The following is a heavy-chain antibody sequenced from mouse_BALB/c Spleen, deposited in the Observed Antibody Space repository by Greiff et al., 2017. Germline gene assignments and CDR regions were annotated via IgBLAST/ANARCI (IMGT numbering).Heavy chain of an antibody. D-gene: IGHD1-1*01. V-gene: IGHV1-4*01. J-gene: IGHJ2*01. Sequence: VQLQQSGAELARPGASVKMSCKASGYTFTSYTMHWVKQRPGQGLEWIGYINPSSGYTNYNQKFKDKATLTADKSSSTAYMQLSSLTSEDSAVYSCARTVVVPYYFDYWGQGTTLTVSS. CDR3: ARTVVVPYYFDY. CDR2: INPSSGYT. CDR1: GYTFTSYT.